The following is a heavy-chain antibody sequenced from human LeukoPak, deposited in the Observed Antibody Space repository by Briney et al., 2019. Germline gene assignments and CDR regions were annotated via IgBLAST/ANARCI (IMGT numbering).Heavy chain of an antibody. V-gene: IGHV4-34*01. J-gene: IGHJ5*02. CDR1: GGSFSGYY. CDR3: ARGPKGPHWSWFSP. D-gene: IGHD3-3*01. Sequence: SETLSLTCAVYGGSFSGYYWSWIRQPPGKGLEWIGEINHSGSTNYNPSLKSRVTLSEDTSKNQFSLKLSSVTAADTEVYSCARGPKGPHWSWFSPWGQGALVTVSS. CDR2: INHSGST.